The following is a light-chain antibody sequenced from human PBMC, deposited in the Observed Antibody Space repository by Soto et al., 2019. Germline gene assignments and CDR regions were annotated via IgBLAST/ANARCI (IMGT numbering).Light chain of an antibody. Sequence: QSALTQPASVSGSPGQSITISCTGTSSDVGGYNYVSWYQQHPGNAPKLMIYDVSNRPSGVSNRFSGSKSGNTASLTISGLQAEDEADYYCSAYTSSSPLVFGGGTKLTVL. V-gene: IGLV2-14*01. CDR3: SAYTSSSPLV. CDR2: DVS. J-gene: IGLJ2*01. CDR1: SSDVGGYNY.